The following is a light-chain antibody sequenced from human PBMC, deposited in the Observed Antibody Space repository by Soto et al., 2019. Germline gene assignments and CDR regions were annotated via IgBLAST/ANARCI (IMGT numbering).Light chain of an antibody. CDR1: SSDVGSSNL. CDR2: EVS. V-gene: IGLV2-23*02. Sequence: QSALTQPASVSGSTGQSITISCTGTSSDVGSSNLVSWYQQQPGKAPKHMIYEVSKRPSGVSNRFSGSKSGNTAARTSSGLQSEDEADYYCCSYAGSSTHVVFGGGTKLTVL. CDR3: CSYAGSSTHVV. J-gene: IGLJ2*01.